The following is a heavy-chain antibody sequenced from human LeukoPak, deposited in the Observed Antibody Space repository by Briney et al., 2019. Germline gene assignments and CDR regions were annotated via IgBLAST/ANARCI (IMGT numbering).Heavy chain of an antibody. J-gene: IGHJ4*02. Sequence: GGSLRLSCAASGFTFRSYAMSWVRQAPGKGLEWVSAISGSAYSTYYADSVKGRFTISRDNSNNTLYLQMNSLRAEDTAVYYCARDPLGGNSNYVYYFDYWGQGTLVTVSS. CDR3: ARDPLGGNSNYVYYFDY. V-gene: IGHV3-23*01. D-gene: IGHD4-11*01. CDR1: GFTFRSYA. CDR2: ISGSAYST.